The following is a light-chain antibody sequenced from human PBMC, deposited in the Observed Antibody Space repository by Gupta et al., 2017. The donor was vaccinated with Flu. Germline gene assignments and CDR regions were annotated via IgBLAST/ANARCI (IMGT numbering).Light chain of an antibody. J-gene: IGLJ3*02. V-gene: IGLV6-57*01. CDR1: SGSIATNY. CDR2: DVN. Sequence: NFMLTQPHSVSESPGKTVTISCTRSSGSIATNYVQWYQQRPASSPATVIYDVNHRPSQVPDRFSGSIDIASNSDYPTPLGLKTEDEADDVGQYYGREERVGVFGGGTKLTVL. CDR3: QYYGREERVGV.